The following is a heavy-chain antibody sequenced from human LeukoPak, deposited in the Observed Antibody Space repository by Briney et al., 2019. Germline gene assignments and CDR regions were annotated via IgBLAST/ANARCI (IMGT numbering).Heavy chain of an antibody. J-gene: IGHJ5*02. V-gene: IGHV3-49*03. D-gene: IGHD3-16*01. CDR3: TKSRFYDYVWGGS. CDR2: IRSKAYGGTT. CDR1: GXSIGDYA. Sequence: PGGSLRLSCTASGXSIGDYAMSWFRQAPGKGLEWVSLIRSKAYGGTTEYAASVEGRFTISRDDSKSIAYLQMNSLKTEDTAVYYCTKSRFYDYVWGGSWGQGTLVTVSS.